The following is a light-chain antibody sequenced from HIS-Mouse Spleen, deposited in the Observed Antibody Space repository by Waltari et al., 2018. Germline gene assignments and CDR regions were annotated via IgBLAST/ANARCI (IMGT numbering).Light chain of an antibody. V-gene: IGKV1-5*01. J-gene: IGKJ3*01. CDR2: AAS. CDR3: QQYYSYRFT. CDR1: QSISSW. Sequence: DIQMTQSPSTLSASVGDRVTITCRASQSISSWLAWYQQKPGKAPKLLIYAASTLQSGVPSRFSGSGSGTDFTLTISCLQSEDFATYYCQQYYSYRFTFGPGTKVDIK.